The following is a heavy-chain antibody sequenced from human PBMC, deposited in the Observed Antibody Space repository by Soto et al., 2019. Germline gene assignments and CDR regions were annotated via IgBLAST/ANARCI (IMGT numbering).Heavy chain of an antibody. J-gene: IGHJ6*02. CDR1: GYTFTSYY. Sequence: ASVKVSCKASGYTFTSYYMHWVRQAPGQGLEWMGIVNPSGGSTSYAQKFQGRVTMTRDTSTSTVYMELSSLRSEDTAVYYCASAEISVVYGMDVWGQGTTVTVS. CDR2: VNPSGGST. V-gene: IGHV1-46*01. CDR3: ASAEISVVYGMDV.